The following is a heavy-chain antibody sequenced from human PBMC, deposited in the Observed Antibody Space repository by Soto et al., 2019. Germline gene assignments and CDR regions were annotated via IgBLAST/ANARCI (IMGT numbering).Heavy chain of an antibody. Sequence: QVQLVQSGAEVKKPGSSVKVSCKASGGTFSSYAISWVRQAPGQGLEWMGGIIPIFGTANYAQKFQGRVTIPADESTSTDYMELGSLRCEDTAVYYCARARGYSYEANPGLPDYWGQGTLVTVSS. J-gene: IGHJ4*02. CDR2: IIPIFGTA. CDR3: ARARGYSYEANPGLPDY. CDR1: GGTFSSYA. V-gene: IGHV1-69*01. D-gene: IGHD5-18*01.